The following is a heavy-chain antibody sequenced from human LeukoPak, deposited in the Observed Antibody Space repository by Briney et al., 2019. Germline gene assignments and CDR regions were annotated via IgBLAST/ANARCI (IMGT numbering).Heavy chain of an antibody. J-gene: IGHJ6*02. CDR2: INPNSGGT. Sequence: VASVTVSCTASGYTFTGYYMHWVRQAPGQGLEWMGRINPNSGGTNYAQKFQGRVTMTRDTSISTAYMELSRLRSDDTAVYYCARVRAMVRGGSPGVLPGYYYYYGMDVWGQGTTVTVSS. CDR1: GYTFTGYY. D-gene: IGHD3-10*01. CDR3: ARVRAMVRGGSPGVLPGYYYYYGMDV. V-gene: IGHV1-2*06.